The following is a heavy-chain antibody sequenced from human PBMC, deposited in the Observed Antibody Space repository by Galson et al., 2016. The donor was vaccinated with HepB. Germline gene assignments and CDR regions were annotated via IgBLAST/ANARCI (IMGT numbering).Heavy chain of an antibody. V-gene: IGHV2-5*01. J-gene: IGHJ3*02. CDR2: IYWNDHK. CDR1: GFSLRTSGVG. Sequence: PALVKPTQTLTLTCAFSGFSLRTSGVGVGWIRQPPGKALGWLALIYWNDHKRYSPSLQIRLTITKDTSKKQVVLTMTNMDPVDTATYFCALTGSYQASDGFDIWGQGTMVTVSS. CDR3: ALTGSYQASDGFDI. D-gene: IGHD1-26*01.